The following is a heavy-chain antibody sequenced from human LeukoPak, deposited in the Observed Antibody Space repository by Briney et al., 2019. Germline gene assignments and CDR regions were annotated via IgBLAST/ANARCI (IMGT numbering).Heavy chain of an antibody. J-gene: IGHJ4*02. Sequence: SVKVSCKASGGTFSSYAISWVRQAPGQGLEWMGRIIPILGIANYAQKFQGRVTITADKSTSTAYMELSGLRSEDTAVYYCARATDYYDSSGYINWGQGTLVTVSS. V-gene: IGHV1-69*04. CDR3: ARATDYYDSSGYIN. CDR2: IIPILGIA. CDR1: GGTFSSYA. D-gene: IGHD3-22*01.